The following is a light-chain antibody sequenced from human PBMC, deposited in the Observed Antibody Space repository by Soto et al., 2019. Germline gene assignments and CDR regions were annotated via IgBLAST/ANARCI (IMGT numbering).Light chain of an antibody. CDR1: QSLAYSDGNTY. CDR2: NLS. J-gene: IGKJ2*01. Sequence: VVMTQSPLFLPVTLGQPASISCRSSQSLAYSDGNTYLHWFQQRPGQSPRRLIYNLSSRDSGVPDRFSGSGSGTDFTLKISRVEAEDVGVYYCMQSEYWPPYTFGQGTKLEIK. CDR3: MQSEYWPPYT. V-gene: IGKV2-30*01.